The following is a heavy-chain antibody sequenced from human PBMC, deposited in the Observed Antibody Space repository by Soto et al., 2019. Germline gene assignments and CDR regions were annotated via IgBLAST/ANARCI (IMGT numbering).Heavy chain of an antibody. CDR2: FYYSGST. CDR1: SGSISSYY. CDR3: ARGLPSLVDN. Sequence: SEILSLTCTVSSGSISSYYWSWIRQPPGKGLEWIGYFYYSGSTNYNPSLKSRVTISVDTSKNQFSLKLSSVTAADTAVYYCARGLPSLVDNWGQGTLVTVSS. D-gene: IGHD4-17*01. V-gene: IGHV4-59*01. J-gene: IGHJ4*02.